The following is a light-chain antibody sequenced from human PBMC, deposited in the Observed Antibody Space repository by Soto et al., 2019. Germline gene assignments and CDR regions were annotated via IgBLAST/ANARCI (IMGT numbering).Light chain of an antibody. Sequence: DIQMTQSPSTLSGSVGDRVTITCRASQTVSSKLAWYQQKPGKAPKLLIYKASTVESGVPSRFSSSGSGTEFTLTISSLQPDDFATYYCQHYNSYSEAFGQGTKV. J-gene: IGKJ1*01. CDR3: QHYNSYSEA. CDR2: KAS. CDR1: QTVSSK. V-gene: IGKV1-5*03.